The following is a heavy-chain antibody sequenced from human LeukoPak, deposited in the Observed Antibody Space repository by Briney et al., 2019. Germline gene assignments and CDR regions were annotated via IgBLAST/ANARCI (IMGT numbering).Heavy chain of an antibody. CDR3: ARIVNQYYYDSSGYYWYDY. J-gene: IGHJ4*02. Sequence: SETLSLTCAVSGGSFSGYYWSWIRQPPGKGLEWIGEINHSGSTNYNPSLKSRVTISVDTSKNQFSLKLSSVTAADTAVYYCARIVNQYYYDSSGYYWYDYWSQGTLVTVSS. CDR2: INHSGST. V-gene: IGHV4-34*01. CDR1: GGSFSGYY. D-gene: IGHD3-22*01.